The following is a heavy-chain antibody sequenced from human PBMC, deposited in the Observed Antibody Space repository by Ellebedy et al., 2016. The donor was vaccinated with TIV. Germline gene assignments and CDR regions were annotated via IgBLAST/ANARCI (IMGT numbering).Heavy chain of an antibody. J-gene: IGHJ3*02. CDR1: GFTFSSYA. D-gene: IGHD2-2*01. Sequence: GESLKISXAASGFTFSSYAMSWVRQAPGKGLEWVSAISGSGGSTYYADSVKGRFTISRDNSKNTLYLQMNSLRAEDTAVYYCRYCSSTSCYYSLGAFDIWGQGTMVTVSS. V-gene: IGHV3-23*01. CDR3: RYCSSTSCYYSLGAFDI. CDR2: ISGSGGST.